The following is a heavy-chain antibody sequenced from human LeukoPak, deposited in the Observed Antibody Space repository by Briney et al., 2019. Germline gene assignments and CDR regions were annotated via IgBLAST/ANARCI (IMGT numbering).Heavy chain of an antibody. CDR1: GFTFDDYA. V-gene: IGHV3-9*01. Sequence: PGRSLRLSCAASGFTFDDYAMHWVRQAPGKGLEWVSGISWNSGSIGYADSVKGRFTISRDNAKNSLYLQMNSLRAEDTALYYCAKETDSSGYYYASYGMDVWGQGTTVTVSS. J-gene: IGHJ6*02. CDR2: ISWNSGSI. CDR3: AKETDSSGYYYASYGMDV. D-gene: IGHD3-22*01.